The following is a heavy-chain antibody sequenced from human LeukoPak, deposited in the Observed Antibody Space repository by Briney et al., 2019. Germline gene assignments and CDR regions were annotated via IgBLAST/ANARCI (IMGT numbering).Heavy chain of an antibody. CDR3: ARDLYGDFYYFDY. CDR1: GGSFSGYY. Sequence: PSQTLSLTCTVYGGSFSGYYWSWIRQPPGKGLEWIGEINHSGSTNYNPSLKSRVTISVDTSKNQFSLKLSSVTAADTAVYYCARDLYGDFYYFDYWGQGTLVTVSS. CDR2: INHSGST. J-gene: IGHJ4*02. D-gene: IGHD2-21*02. V-gene: IGHV4-34*01.